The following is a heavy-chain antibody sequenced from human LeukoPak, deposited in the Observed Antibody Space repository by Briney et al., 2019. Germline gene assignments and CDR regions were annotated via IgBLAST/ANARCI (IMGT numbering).Heavy chain of an antibody. CDR2: MNPNSGNT. V-gene: IGHV1-8*01. CDR1: GYTFTSYD. J-gene: IGHJ4*02. Sequence: ASVKVSCKASGYTFTSYDINWVRQATGQGLEWMGWMNPNSGNTGYAQKFQGRVTMTRNTSISTAYMELSSLRSEDTAVYYCARRPPSTFWSGYYKNPHFDYWGQGTMVTVSS. CDR3: ARRPPSTFWSGYYKNPHFDY. D-gene: IGHD3-3*01.